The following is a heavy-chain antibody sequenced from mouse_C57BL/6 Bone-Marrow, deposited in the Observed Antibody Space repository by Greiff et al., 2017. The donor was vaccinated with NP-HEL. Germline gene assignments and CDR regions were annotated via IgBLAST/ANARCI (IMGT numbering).Heavy chain of an antibody. CDR1: GFTFSSYG. CDR2: ISSGGSYT. Sequence: EVKLQESGGDLVKPGGSLKLSCAASGFTFSSYGMSWVRQTPDKRLEWVATISSGGSYTYYPDRVKGRFTISRDNAKNTLYLQMRSLKAEDTAMYYCSSPYDYDVAWFAYWGQGTLVTVSA. D-gene: IGHD2-4*01. V-gene: IGHV5-6*01. CDR3: SSPYDYDVAWFAY. J-gene: IGHJ3*01.